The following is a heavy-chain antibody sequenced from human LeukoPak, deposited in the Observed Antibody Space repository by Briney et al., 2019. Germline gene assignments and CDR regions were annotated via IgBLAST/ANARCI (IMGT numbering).Heavy chain of an antibody. CDR1: GFTFSSYA. Sequence: GGSLRLSCAASGFTFSSYAMSWVRQAPGKGLEWVSAISGSGGSTYYADSVKGRFTISRDNSKNTLYLQMNSLRAEDTAVYYCAKGDIVVVPAAIFYYYYGMDVRGQGTTVTVSS. CDR2: ISGSGGST. J-gene: IGHJ6*02. V-gene: IGHV3-23*01. CDR3: AKGDIVVVPAAIFYYYYGMDV. D-gene: IGHD2-2*01.